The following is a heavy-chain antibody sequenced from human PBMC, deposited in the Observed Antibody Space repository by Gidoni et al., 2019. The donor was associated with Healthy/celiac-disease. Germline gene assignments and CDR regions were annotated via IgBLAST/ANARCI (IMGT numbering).Heavy chain of an antibody. J-gene: IGHJ4*02. CDR1: GFTFDDYA. CDR3: AKPQISRIAAAGGFDY. Sequence: EVQLVESGGGLVQPGRSLRLSCAASGFTFDDYAMHWVRQAPGKGLEWVSGISWNSGSIGYADSVKGRFTISRDNAKNSLYLQMNSLRAEDTALYYCAKPQISRIAAAGGFDYWGQGTLVTVSS. D-gene: IGHD6-13*01. CDR2: ISWNSGSI. V-gene: IGHV3-9*01.